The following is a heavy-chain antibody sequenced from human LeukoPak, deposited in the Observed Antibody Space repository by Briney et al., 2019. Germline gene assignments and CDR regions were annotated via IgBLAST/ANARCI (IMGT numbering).Heavy chain of an antibody. CDR2: ISGSGGST. CDR1: GFTFSSYA. CDR3: AKGLSPVSPIVVVITPNFDY. J-gene: IGHJ4*02. D-gene: IGHD3-22*01. V-gene: IGHV3-23*01. Sequence: GGSLRLSCAASGFTFSSYAMSWVRQAPGKGLEWVSAISGSGGSTYYADSVKGRFTISRDNSKNTLYLQMNSLRAEDTAVYYCAKGLSPVSPIVVVITPNFDYWGQGTLVTVSS.